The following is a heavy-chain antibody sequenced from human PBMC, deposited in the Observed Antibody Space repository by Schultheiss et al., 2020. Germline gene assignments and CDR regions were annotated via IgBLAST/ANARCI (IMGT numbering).Heavy chain of an antibody. D-gene: IGHD6-6*01. CDR2: VSGRGGST. V-gene: IGHV3-23*01. J-gene: IGHJ6*02. Sequence: GGSLRLSCAASGFTFSSYAMSWVRQAPGKGLEWVSGVSGRGGSTYYADSVKGRFTISRDNAKNSLYLQMNSLRAEDTAVYYCARDRQLVPYYYYGMDVWGQGTTVTVSS. CDR1: GFTFSSYA. CDR3: ARDRQLVPYYYYGMDV.